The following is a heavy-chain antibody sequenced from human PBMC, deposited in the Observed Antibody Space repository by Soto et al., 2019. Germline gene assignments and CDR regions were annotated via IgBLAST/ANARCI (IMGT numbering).Heavy chain of an antibody. V-gene: IGHV1-18*01. CDR2: ISAYNGNT. Sequence: ASVKVSCKASGYTFTSYGISWVRQAPGQGLEWMGWISAYNGNTNYAQKIQGRVTMTTDTSTSTAYMELRSLRSDDTAVYYCARGGYYDILTGEGGAFDIWGQGTMVTVSS. CDR3: ARGGYYDILTGEGGAFDI. D-gene: IGHD3-9*01. CDR1: GYTFTSYG. J-gene: IGHJ3*02.